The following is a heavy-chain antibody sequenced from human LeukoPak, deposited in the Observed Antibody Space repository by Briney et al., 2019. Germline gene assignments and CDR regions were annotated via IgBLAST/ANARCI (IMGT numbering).Heavy chain of an antibody. V-gene: IGHV3-9*01. CDR2: ISRNSYNI. CDR3: AKSRDDGTGYYYDY. CDR1: GFSFDDYA. J-gene: IGHJ4*02. D-gene: IGHD3-9*01. Sequence: GGSLRLSCEASGFSFDDYAMHWVRQAPGKGLEWVAGISRNSYNIAYGDSVKGRFTISRDNARKSLSLQMNSLGTEDTAFYYCAKSRDDGTGYYYDYWGQGVLVTVAS.